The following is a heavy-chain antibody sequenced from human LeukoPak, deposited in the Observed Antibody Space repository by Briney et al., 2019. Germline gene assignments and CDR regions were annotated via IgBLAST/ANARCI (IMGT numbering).Heavy chain of an antibody. CDR1: GGSFSGYY. CDR2: INHSGST. D-gene: IGHD4-17*01. V-gene: IGHV4-34*01. CDR3: ARGSHDYGDYEGFGDFDY. J-gene: IGHJ4*02. Sequence: PSETLSLTCAVYGGSFSGYYWSWIRQPPGKGLEWIGEINHSGSTNYNPSLKSRVTISVDTSKNRFSLKLSSVTAADTAVYYCARGSHDYGDYEGFGDFDYWGQGTLVTVSS.